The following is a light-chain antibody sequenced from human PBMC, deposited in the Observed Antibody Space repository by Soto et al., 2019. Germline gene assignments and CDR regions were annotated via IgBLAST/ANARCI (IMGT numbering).Light chain of an antibody. CDR1: RSDVGGYNY. CDR2: DVS. CDR3: SSYTSSSTLV. J-gene: IGLJ2*01. Sequence: QSALTQPASVSGSPGQSITISCTGTRSDVGGYNYVSWYQQHPGKAPKVIIYDVSYRPSGVSNRFSASKSGNTASLTISGLRAEYEADYYCSSYTSSSTLVFGGGTKLTVL. V-gene: IGLV2-14*01.